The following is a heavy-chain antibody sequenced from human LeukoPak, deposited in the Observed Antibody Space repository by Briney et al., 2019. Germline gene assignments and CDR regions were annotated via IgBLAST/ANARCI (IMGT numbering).Heavy chain of an antibody. V-gene: IGHV3-15*01. Sequence: GGSLRLSCAASGFTFSNAWMSWVRQAPGKGLGWVGRIKSKTDGGTTDYAAPVKGRFTISRDDSKNTLYLQMNSLKTEDTAVYYCTTGNGKQWLAIFDYWGQGTLVTVSS. J-gene: IGHJ4*02. CDR1: GFTFSNAW. D-gene: IGHD6-19*01. CDR2: IKSKTDGGTT. CDR3: TTGNGKQWLAIFDY.